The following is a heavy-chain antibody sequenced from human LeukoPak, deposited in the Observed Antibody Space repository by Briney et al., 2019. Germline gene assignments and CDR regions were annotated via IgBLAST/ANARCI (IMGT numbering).Heavy chain of an antibody. CDR2: IKQGGSEK. Sequence: GGSLRLSCAASGFTFSSYWMSWVRQAPGKGLEWVANIKQGGSEKYYVDSVKGRFTISRDNAKNSLYLQMNSLRAEDTAVYYCASGSYPDYFDYWGQGTLVTVSS. CDR1: GFTFSSYW. J-gene: IGHJ4*02. CDR3: ASGSYPDYFDY. V-gene: IGHV3-7*01. D-gene: IGHD1-26*01.